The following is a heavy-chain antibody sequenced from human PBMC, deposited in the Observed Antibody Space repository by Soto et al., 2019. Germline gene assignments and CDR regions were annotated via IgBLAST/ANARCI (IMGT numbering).Heavy chain of an antibody. V-gene: IGHV1-69*01. CDR3: ASAVGYCSSTSCYIPAY. Sequence: QVQLVQSGAEVKKPGSSVKVSCKASGGTFSSYAISWVRQAPGQGLEWMGGIIPIFGTANYAQKFQGRVKITEDESTSTAYMELSSLRSEDTAVYYCASAVGYCSSTSCYIPAYWGQGTLVTVSS. D-gene: IGHD2-2*02. CDR2: IIPIFGTA. J-gene: IGHJ4*02. CDR1: GGTFSSYA.